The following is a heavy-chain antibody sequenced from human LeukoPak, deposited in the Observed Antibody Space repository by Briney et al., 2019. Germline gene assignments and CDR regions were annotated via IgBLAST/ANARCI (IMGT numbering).Heavy chain of an antibody. CDR1: GYTFTSYY. V-gene: IGHV1-46*01. D-gene: IGHD3-9*01. CDR2: INPSGGST. J-gene: IGHJ4*02. CDR3: ASLNYDILTGYYNLFDYFDY. Sequence: ASVKVSCKASGYTFTSYYMHWVRQAPGQGLEWMGIINPSGGSTSYAQKFQGRVTMTRDMSTSTVYMELSSLRSEDTAVYYCASLNYDILTGYYNLFDYFDYWGQGTLVTVSS.